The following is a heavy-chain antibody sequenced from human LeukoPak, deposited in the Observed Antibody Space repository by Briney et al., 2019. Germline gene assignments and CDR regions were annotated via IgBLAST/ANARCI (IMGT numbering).Heavy chain of an antibody. V-gene: IGHV5-51*01. CDR3: ARRGYYSYDAFDI. Sequence: GAALKTSFKGSGYGFTNYWIGWVRRKPGKGVEGMGSIYPGEGNTKYSPSFQGQLTISADNSINTAYLQWSSLKASDTAMYYCARRGYYSYDAFDIWGQGTMVTVSS. J-gene: IGHJ3*02. CDR2: IYPGEGNT. CDR1: GYGFTNYW. D-gene: IGHD3-22*01.